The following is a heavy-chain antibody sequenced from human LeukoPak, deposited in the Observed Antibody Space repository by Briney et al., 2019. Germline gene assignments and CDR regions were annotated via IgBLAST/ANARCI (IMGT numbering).Heavy chain of an antibody. CDR1: GFTFSNYA. Sequence: PGGSLRLSCAASGFTFSNYAMSWVRQAPGKGLEWVSAISGSGGSTYYADSVKGRFTISRDNSKNTLYLQMNSLRAEDTAVYYCAKRARGVIISPLDYWGQGTLVTVSS. D-gene: IGHD3-10*01. CDR3: AKRARGVIISPLDY. V-gene: IGHV3-23*01. CDR2: ISGSGGST. J-gene: IGHJ4*02.